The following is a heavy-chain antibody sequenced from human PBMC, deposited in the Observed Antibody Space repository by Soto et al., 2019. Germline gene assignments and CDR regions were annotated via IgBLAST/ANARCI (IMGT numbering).Heavy chain of an antibody. CDR3: ARSRCSSWYANFDY. J-gene: IGHJ4*02. D-gene: IGHD6-13*01. V-gene: IGHV3-30-3*01. Sequence: PGGSLRLSCAASGFTFSSYAMHWVRQAPGKGLEWVAVISYDGSNKYYADSVKGRFTISRDNSKNTLYLQMNSLRAEDTAVYYCARSRCSSWYANFDYWGQGTLVTVSS. CDR2: ISYDGSNK. CDR1: GFTFSSYA.